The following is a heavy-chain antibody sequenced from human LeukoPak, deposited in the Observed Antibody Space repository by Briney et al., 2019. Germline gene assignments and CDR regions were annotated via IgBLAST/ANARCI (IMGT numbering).Heavy chain of an antibody. CDR3: ARVALEWLFRYYFDY. CDR1: GFTFSSYA. CDR2: ISYDGSNK. D-gene: IGHD3-3*01. J-gene: IGHJ4*02. Sequence: GSLRLSCAASGFTFSSYAMHWVRQAPGKGLEWVAVISYDGSNKYYADSVKGRFTISRDNSKNTLYLQMNSLRAEDTAVYYCARVALEWLFRYYFDYWGQGTLVTVSS. V-gene: IGHV3-30-3*01.